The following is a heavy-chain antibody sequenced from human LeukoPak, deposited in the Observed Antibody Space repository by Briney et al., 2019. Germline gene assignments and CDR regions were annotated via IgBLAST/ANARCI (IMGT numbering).Heavy chain of an antibody. D-gene: IGHD6-13*01. V-gene: IGHV3-9*01. CDR3: AKDLAAAGTGFDY. J-gene: IGHJ4*02. CDR1: GLTFDDYA. Sequence: GGSLRLSCAASGLTFDDYALHWVRQAPRKGLEWVSGISWNSGSIGYADSVKGRFTISRDNAKNSLSLQMNSLRAEDTALYYCAKDLAAAGTGFDYWGQGTLVTVSS. CDR2: ISWNSGSI.